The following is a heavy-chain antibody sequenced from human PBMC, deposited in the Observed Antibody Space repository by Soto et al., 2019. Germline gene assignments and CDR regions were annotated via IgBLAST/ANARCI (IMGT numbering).Heavy chain of an antibody. Sequence: GPSGKVSCKAPGSTFIGSARQWVRQARGQRLEWIGWIVVGSGNTNYAQRFQERVTITRDMSTSTAYMELNSLRSEDTAVYYCARRTTWNAFDIWGQGTMVTVSS. D-gene: IGHD1-1*01. V-gene: IGHV1-58*01. J-gene: IGHJ3*02. CDR1: GSTFIGSA. CDR3: ARRTTWNAFDI. CDR2: IVVGSGNT.